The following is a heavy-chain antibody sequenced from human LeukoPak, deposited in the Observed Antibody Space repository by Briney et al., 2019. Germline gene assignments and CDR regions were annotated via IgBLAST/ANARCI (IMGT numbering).Heavy chain of an antibody. CDR3: ARVRYFDWGFDY. V-gene: IGHV4-59*12. J-gene: IGHJ4*02. CDR2: IFSGGST. Sequence: SETLSPTCTVSGGSISSYYWSWIRQPPGKGLEWIGYIFSGGSTNYNPSLKSRTTISLDTSKSQFSLKLSSVTAADTAVYYCARVRYFDWGFDYWGQGTLVTVSS. D-gene: IGHD3-9*01. CDR1: GGSISSYY.